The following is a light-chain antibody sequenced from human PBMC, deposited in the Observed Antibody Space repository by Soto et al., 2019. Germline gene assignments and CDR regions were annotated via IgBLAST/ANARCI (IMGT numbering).Light chain of an antibody. CDR2: LGS. V-gene: IGKV2-28*01. CDR1: QSLLHSNGYNY. Sequence: DIVMTQSPLSLPVTSGEPASISCRSSQSLLHSNGYNYLDWYLQKPGQSPQLLIYLGSNRASGVPDRFSGSGSGTDCTLKISRVEAEDVGVYYCMRALQTPLTFGGGTKVEIK. CDR3: MRALQTPLT. J-gene: IGKJ4*01.